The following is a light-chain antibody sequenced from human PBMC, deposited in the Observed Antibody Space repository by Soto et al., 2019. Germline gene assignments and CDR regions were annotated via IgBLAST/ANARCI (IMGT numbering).Light chain of an antibody. V-gene: IGLV2-8*01. CDR1: SSDGGAYIF. CDR2: DVN. J-gene: IGLJ1*01. CDR3: VSFAGCTDV. Sequence: QSALTQPPSASGSPGQSVTISCTGTSSDGGAYIFVSWYQQHPGKAPKLMVYDVNRRPPGVPDRFFGSKSGNTASLTVSGLQAEDETDYYCVSFAGCTDVFGTGTKVTV.